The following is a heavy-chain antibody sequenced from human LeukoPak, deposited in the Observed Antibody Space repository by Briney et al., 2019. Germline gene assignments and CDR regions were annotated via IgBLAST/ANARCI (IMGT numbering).Heavy chain of an antibody. J-gene: IGHJ4*02. Sequence: SETLSLTCTVSGGSISSYYWSWIRQPPGKGLEWIGSIYHSGSTNYNPSLKSRATISVDTPKNQFSLKLSSVTAADTAVYYCARLRYCSSTNCYYYFDYWGQGTLVSVSS. D-gene: IGHD2-2*01. CDR1: GGSISSYY. V-gene: IGHV4-59*08. CDR2: IYHSGST. CDR3: ARLRYCSSTNCYYYFDY.